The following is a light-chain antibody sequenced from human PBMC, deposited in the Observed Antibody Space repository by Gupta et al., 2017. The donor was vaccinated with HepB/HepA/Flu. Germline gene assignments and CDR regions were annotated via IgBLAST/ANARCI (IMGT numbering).Light chain of an antibody. Sequence: SPSLVSASIGDRVTISCRASQGISTWVAWYQQKPGKAPKLLIYASSHLFSGVPERFSGTGSGTDFTLTISSVQPEDLAIYYCQQPSSFPYTFGQGTRLETK. CDR1: QGISTW. V-gene: IGKV1-12*01. J-gene: IGKJ2*01. CDR2: ASS. CDR3: QQPSSFPYT.